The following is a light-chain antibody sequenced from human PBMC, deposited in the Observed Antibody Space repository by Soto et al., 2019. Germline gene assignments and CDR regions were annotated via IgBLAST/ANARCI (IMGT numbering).Light chain of an antibody. CDR1: QSVSSNF. CDR3: QQYGSSPPRIT. V-gene: IGKV3-20*01. CDR2: GAS. Sequence: ENVLTQSPGTLSLSPGERATLSCRASQSVSSNFLAWYQQKPGQAPRLLIYGASNRATGIPDRFSGSGSGTDFTLTISRLEPEDFAVYYCQQYGSSPPRITFGQGTRLEIK. J-gene: IGKJ5*01.